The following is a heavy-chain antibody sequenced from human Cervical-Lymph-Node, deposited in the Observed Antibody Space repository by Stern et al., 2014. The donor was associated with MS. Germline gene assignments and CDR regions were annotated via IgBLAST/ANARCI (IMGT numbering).Heavy chain of an antibody. CDR3: VRERSSRGFDY. CDR1: GFTFTSYA. Sequence: VQLVESGGGVVQPGRSLRVSCATAGFTFTSYAMNWVRQAPGKGLEWVAVISYDGNTKYYADSVKGRFTISRDNYKNTLYLQMSSLRAEDTAVYYCVRERSSRGFDYWGQGSLVTVSS. CDR2: ISYDGNTK. D-gene: IGHD5/OR15-5a*01. J-gene: IGHJ4*02. V-gene: IGHV3-30-3*01.